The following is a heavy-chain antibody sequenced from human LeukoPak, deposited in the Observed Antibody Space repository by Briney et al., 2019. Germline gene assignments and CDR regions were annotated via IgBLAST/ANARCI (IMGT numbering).Heavy chain of an antibody. CDR2: ITCNGVST. CDR1: GFTFSNYA. J-gene: IGHJ6*02. D-gene: IGHD5-12*01. V-gene: IGHV3-64*01. Sequence: PGGSLRLSFAASGFTFSNYAMNWVRQAPGKGLEYVSAITCNGVSTCYANSVKGRFTVSRDNSKNSLFLQMSSLRAEDMALYHCARATTNREDATLPVYFYGKDVWGQGTT. CDR3: ARATTNREDATLPVYFYGKDV.